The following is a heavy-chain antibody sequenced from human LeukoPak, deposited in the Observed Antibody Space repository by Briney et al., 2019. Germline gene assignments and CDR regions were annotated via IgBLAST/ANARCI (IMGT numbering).Heavy chain of an antibody. V-gene: IGHV4-39*01. CDR1: GGSISSSSYY. J-gene: IGHJ4*02. Sequence: PSETLSLTCTVSGGSISSSSYYWGWIRQPPGKGLEWIGSIYYSGSTYYNPSLKSRVTISVDTSKNQFSLKLSSVTAADTAVYYCATPTVTLFSVLVWGQGTLVTVSS. CDR2: IYYSGST. D-gene: IGHD4-17*01. CDR3: ATPTVTLFSVLV.